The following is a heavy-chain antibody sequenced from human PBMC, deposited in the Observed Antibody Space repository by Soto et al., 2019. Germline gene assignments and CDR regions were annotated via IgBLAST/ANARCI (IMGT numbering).Heavy chain of an antibody. Sequence: GGSLRLSCAASGFTFSSYWMHWVRQAPGKGLVWVSRINSDGSSTSYADSVKGRFTISRDNAKNRLYLQMNSLRAEDTAVYYCARGYGGIAAAGTLDPWGQGTLVTVSS. J-gene: IGHJ5*02. CDR2: INSDGSST. V-gene: IGHV3-74*01. D-gene: IGHD6-13*01. CDR3: ARGYGGIAAAGTLDP. CDR1: GFTFSSYW.